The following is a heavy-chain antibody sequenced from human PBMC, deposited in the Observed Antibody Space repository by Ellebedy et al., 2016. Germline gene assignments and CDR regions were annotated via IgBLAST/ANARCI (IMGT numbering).Heavy chain of an antibody. CDR3: ARRPRGVGLLGY. CDR2: IIPIFGTA. CDR1: GGTFSSYA. D-gene: IGHD3-10*01. J-gene: IGHJ4*02. Sequence: SVKVSXXASGGTFSSYAISWVRQAPGQGLEWMGGIIPIFGTANYAQKFQGRVTITADKSTSTAYMELSSLRSEDTAVYYCARRPRGVGLLGYWGQGTLVTVSS. V-gene: IGHV1-69*06.